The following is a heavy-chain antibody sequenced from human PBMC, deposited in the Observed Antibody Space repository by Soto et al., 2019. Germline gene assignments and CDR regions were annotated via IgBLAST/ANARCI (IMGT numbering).Heavy chain of an antibody. D-gene: IGHD5-12*01. CDR1: GGTFSSYT. CDR3: ARLGVNSVYDL. J-gene: IGHJ4*02. V-gene: IGHV1-69*02. CDR2: IIPSLGRA. Sequence: QIQLVQSGAEVKKPGSSVKVSCKASGGTFSSYTITWVRQAPGQGLEWMGRIIPSLGRANYAQKFQGRVTITADKSTTTAYMELSSLRSEDTAVYYCARLGVNSVYDLWGQGTLVTVSS.